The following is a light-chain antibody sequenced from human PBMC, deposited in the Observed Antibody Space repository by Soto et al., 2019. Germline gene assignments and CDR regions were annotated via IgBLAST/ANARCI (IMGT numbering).Light chain of an antibody. CDR1: ENIRSNY. CDR2: GAS. Sequence: EIVLTQSPGTLSSSPGEGVTLSCRASENIRSNYLAWYQKKPGQAPRLLIFGASTRATGNPDKFSGSGSGTDFTLTISSLEPEDFAEYYCQQYGSSPPDTFGPGT. V-gene: IGKV3-20*01. J-gene: IGKJ3*01. CDR3: QQYGSSPPDT.